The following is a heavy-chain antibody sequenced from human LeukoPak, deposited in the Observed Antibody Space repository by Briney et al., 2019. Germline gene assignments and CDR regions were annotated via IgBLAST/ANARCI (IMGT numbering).Heavy chain of an antibody. CDR2: ISNTGSTI. CDR1: GFTFSSYS. CDR3: ARGPYTSSNYFDY. J-gene: IGHJ4*02. Sequence: PGGSLRLSCAASGFTFSSYSMNWVRQAPGKGRGWGSYISNTGSTIYYAASVRGRFTISRDKAKNSMYLQMNSLRAEDTAVYYCARGPYTSSNYFDYWGQGTLVTVSS. V-gene: IGHV3-48*01. D-gene: IGHD6-6*01.